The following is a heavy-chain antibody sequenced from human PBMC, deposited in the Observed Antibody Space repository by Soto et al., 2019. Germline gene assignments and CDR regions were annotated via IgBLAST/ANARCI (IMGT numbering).Heavy chain of an antibody. J-gene: IGHJ4*02. D-gene: IGHD3-16*02. Sequence: PGGSLRLSCAASGFTFSSYGMHWVRQAPGKGLEWVAVISYDGSNKYYADSVKGRFTISRDNSKNTLYLQMNSLRAEDTAVYYCAKAPKVGGVIVKLGIDYWGQGTLVTVSS. CDR1: GFTFSSYG. V-gene: IGHV3-30*18. CDR3: AKAPKVGGVIVKLGIDY. CDR2: ISYDGSNK.